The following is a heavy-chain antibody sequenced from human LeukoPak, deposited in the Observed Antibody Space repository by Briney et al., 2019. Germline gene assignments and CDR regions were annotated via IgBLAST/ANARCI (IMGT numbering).Heavy chain of an antibody. CDR1: GYTFTGYY. CDR2: INPNSGGT. Sequence: ASVTVSCKASGYTFTGYYLHWVRQAPGQGLEWMGWINPNSGGTKYAKKFQGRVTMTRDTSISTAYMELSSLRSDDTAVYYCAKEYAGYCSGGSCYLPSDYWGQGTLVTVSS. CDR3: AKEYAGYCSGGSCYLPSDY. J-gene: IGHJ4*02. D-gene: IGHD2-15*01. V-gene: IGHV1-2*02.